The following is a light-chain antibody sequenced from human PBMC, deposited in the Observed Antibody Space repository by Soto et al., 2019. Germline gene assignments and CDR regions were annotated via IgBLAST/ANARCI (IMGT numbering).Light chain of an antibody. CDR2: DAS. CDR3: QQYNSFPWT. V-gene: IGKV1-5*01. J-gene: IGKJ1*01. CDR1: QSISSW. Sequence: IQMTQSTCSLSASVGYTVTNTCRASQSISSWLAWYQQRPGKAPSLLITDASKLESGVPPRFNGSRSETEFTLTIRNLQPDDFATYYCQQYNSFPWTLGLGSDVDVK.